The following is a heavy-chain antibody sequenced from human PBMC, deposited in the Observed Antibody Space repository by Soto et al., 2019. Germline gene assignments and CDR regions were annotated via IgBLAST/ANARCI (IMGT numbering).Heavy chain of an antibody. CDR2: INPSGGST. CDR3: ARAWITMVRGPEYNWFDH. Sequence: QVQLVQSGAEVKKPGASVKVSCKASGYTFTSYYMHWVRQAPGQGLEWMGIINPSGGSTSYAQKFQGRVTMTRATSKSTVYMELSSLRSEDTAVYYCARAWITMVRGPEYNWFDHWGQGTLVTVSS. CDR1: GYTFTSYY. V-gene: IGHV1-46*01. D-gene: IGHD3-10*01. J-gene: IGHJ5*02.